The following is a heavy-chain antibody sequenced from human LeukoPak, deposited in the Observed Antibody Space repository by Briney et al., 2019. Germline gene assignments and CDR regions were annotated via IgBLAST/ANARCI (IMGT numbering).Heavy chain of an antibody. CDR3: ASWVTVTHDRIDY. Sequence: GGSLRLSCAASGFTFSSYAMSWVRQAPGKGLEWVSAISGSGGSTYYADSVKGRFTIPRDNSKNTLYLQMNSLRAEDTAVYYCASWVTVTHDRIDYWGQGTLVTVSS. CDR2: ISGSGGST. D-gene: IGHD4-17*01. J-gene: IGHJ4*02. CDR1: GFTFSSYA. V-gene: IGHV3-23*01.